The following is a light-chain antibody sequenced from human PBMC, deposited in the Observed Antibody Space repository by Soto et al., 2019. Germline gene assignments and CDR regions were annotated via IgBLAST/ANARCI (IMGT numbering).Light chain of an antibody. J-gene: IGKJ1*01. CDR2: KAS. CDR1: QSISSY. Sequence: DVQITQSPASLSASVVDRVTITCLASQSISSYLNWYQQKPGKAPKLLIYKASTLKSGVPSRFSGSGSGTEFTLTISSLQPDDFATYYCQHYNSYSEEFGQGTKGDIK. V-gene: IGKV1-5*03. CDR3: QHYNSYSEE.